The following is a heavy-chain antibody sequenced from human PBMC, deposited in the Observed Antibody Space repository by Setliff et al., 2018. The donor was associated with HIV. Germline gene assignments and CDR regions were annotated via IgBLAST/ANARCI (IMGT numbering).Heavy chain of an antibody. CDR1: GYTFTGYY. J-gene: IGHJ4*02. V-gene: IGHV1-2*02. CDR3: ATEPRGDYYDSSGYYADY. CDR2: INPNNGGT. D-gene: IGHD3-22*01. Sequence: ASVKVSCKASGYTFTGYYMHWVRQAPGQGLEWMGWINPNNGGTNYAQKFQGRVTMTRDTSISTAYMELSSLRSDDTAVYSCATEPRGDYYDSSGYYADYWGQGTLVTVSS.